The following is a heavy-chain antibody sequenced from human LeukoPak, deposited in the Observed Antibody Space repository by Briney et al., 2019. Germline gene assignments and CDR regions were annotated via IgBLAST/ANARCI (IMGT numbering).Heavy chain of an antibody. V-gene: IGHV4-30-4*01. CDR2: IYDSGGT. CDR1: GASIRSGDYY. J-gene: IGHJ3*02. D-gene: IGHD2-15*01. CDR3: ARDCSGGSCYGAFDI. Sequence: SQTLSLTCTVSGASIRSGDYYWSWIRQPPGKGLEWIGYIYDSGGTYYNPSLKSRITISVDTSENRFSLKLSSVTATDTAVYYCARDCSGGSCYGAFDIRGQGTMVTVSS.